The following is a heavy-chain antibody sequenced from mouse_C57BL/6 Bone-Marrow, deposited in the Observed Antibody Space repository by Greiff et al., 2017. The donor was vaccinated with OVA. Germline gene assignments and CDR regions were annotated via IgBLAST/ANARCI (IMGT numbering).Heavy chain of an antibody. V-gene: IGHV1-55*01. CDR1: GYTFTSYW. D-gene: IGHD1-1*01. J-gene: IGHJ2*01. CDR3: ARMGITTVVPKPY. Sequence: QVQLQQPGAELVKPGASVKMSCKASGYTFTSYWITWVKQRPGQGLEWIGDIYPGSGSTNYNEKFKSKATLTVDTSSSTAYMQLSSLTSEDSAVYYCARMGITTVVPKPYWGQGTTLTVSS. CDR2: IYPGSGST.